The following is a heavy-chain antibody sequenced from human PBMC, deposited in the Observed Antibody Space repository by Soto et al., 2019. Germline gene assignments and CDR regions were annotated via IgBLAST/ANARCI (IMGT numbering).Heavy chain of an antibody. V-gene: IGHV3-48*02. CDR2: ISSSSSTI. CDR3: ARDLATFGVVIMPFDY. D-gene: IGHD3-3*01. CDR1: GFTFSSYS. Sequence: VSLLLSCAASGFTFSSYSMNWVRQAPGKGLEWVSYISSSSSTIYYADSVKGRFTISRDNAKNSLYLQMNSLRDEDTAVYYCARDLATFGVVIMPFDYWGQGTLVTVSS. J-gene: IGHJ4*02.